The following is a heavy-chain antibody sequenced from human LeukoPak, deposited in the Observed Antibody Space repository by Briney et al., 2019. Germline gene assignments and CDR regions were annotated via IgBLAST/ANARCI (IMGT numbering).Heavy chain of an antibody. CDR1: GFTVSSNY. CDR2: IYSGGST. J-gene: IGHJ4*02. V-gene: IGHV3-53*04. D-gene: IGHD1-26*01. CDR3: ARGKSIVGATRPLDY. Sequence: GGSLRLSCAASGFTVSSNYMSWVRQAPRKGLEWVSVIYSGGSTYYADSVKGRFTISRHNSKNKLYLQMNSLRDEDTAVYYCARGKSIVGATRPLDYWGQGTLVTVSS.